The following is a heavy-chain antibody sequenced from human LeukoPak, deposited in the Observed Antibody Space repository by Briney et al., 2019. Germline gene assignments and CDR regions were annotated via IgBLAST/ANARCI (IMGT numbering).Heavy chain of an antibody. D-gene: IGHD4-17*01. CDR1: GYTLTELS. CDR2: FDPEDGET. Sequence: GASVKVSCKVSGYTLTELSMHWVRQAPGKGLEWMGGFDPEDGETIYAQKFQGRVTMTEDTSTDTAYMELSSLRSEDTAVYYCATALLTTVTFQHWGQGTLVTASS. CDR3: ATALLTTVTFQH. V-gene: IGHV1-24*01. J-gene: IGHJ1*01.